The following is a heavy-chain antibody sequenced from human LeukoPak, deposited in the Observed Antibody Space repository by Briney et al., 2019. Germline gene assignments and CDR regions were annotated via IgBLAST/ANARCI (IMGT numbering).Heavy chain of an antibody. V-gene: IGHV4-39*07. CDR1: GGSISSSSYY. CDR2: IHYSGST. J-gene: IGHJ4*02. CDR3: TRAAPYASGWSKGVLDY. D-gene: IGHD6-19*01. Sequence: SETLSLTSTVSGGSISSSSYYWVWFRQPPGKGLECIGSIHYSGSTYYNPSLKSRVTISVDTSKNQFSLKLSSVTAADTAVYYCTRAAPYASGWSKGVLDYWGQGTLVTVSS.